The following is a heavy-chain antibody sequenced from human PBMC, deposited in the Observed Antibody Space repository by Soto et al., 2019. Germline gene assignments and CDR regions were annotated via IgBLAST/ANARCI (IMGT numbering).Heavy chain of an antibody. V-gene: IGHV4-30-4*01. D-gene: IGHD4-17*01. Sequence: PSETLSLTCTVSGGSISSGDYYWSWIRQPPGKGLEWIGYIYYSGSTYYNPSLKSRVTISVDTSKNQFSLKLSSVTAADTAVYYCAREVTVRGDYVEWGQGTLVTVSS. CDR1: GGSISSGDYY. CDR2: IYYSGST. J-gene: IGHJ4*02. CDR3: AREVTVRGDYVE.